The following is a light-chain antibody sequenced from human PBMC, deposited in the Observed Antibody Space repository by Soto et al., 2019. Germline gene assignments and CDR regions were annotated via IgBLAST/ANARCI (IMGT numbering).Light chain of an antibody. V-gene: IGKV3-20*01. J-gene: IGKJ4*01. CDR1: QSISSTY. CDR2: GAS. Sequence: IVLTQSPGTLSLSPGVRATLSCRASQSISSTYLAWYQQRPGQAPRLLIYGASSRATGIPDRFSGTGSGTDFTLTISRLEPEDFAVYYCQQYNSWPLTFGGGTKVEIK. CDR3: QQYNSWPLT.